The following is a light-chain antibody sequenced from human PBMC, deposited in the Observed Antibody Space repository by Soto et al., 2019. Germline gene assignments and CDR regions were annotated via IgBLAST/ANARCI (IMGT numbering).Light chain of an antibody. Sequence: EIVLTQSPGTLSLSPGERATLSCRASQSVSSTYLAWYQQKPGQAPRLLIYGASSRAAGIPDRFSVSGSGAGFTLTISRLEPDDFAVYYGQQYGSSTWTFGEGTKVEIK. J-gene: IGKJ1*01. CDR2: GAS. CDR1: QSVSSTY. CDR3: QQYGSSTWT. V-gene: IGKV3-20*01.